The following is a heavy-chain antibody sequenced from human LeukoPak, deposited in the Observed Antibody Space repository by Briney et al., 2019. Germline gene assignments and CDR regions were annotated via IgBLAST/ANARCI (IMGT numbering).Heavy chain of an antibody. CDR2: INCWGHT. Sequence: PSETLSLTCTVSGGSISGSNYHWGWIRQPPGKGLEWIGSINCWGHTYYNPSLESRVTISVDTSKNQFSLKVSSVTAADTALYYCAPTYSYTGGGYDYWGQGTLVTVSS. D-gene: IGHD5-18*01. CDR1: GGSISGSNYH. V-gene: IGHV4-39*01. J-gene: IGHJ4*02. CDR3: APTYSYTGGGYDY.